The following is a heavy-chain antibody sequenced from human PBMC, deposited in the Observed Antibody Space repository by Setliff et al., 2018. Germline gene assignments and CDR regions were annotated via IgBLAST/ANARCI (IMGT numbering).Heavy chain of an antibody. CDR1: GGSFTNYY. V-gene: IGHV4-34*01. CDR3: ATRTFAVIPHSGLGLDYFYGMDV. D-gene: IGHD2-21*01. J-gene: IGHJ6*02. Sequence: SETLSLTCTVYGGSFTNYYWGWIRQSPGKGLEWIGDIYKGGSTYYNPSLRSRVSMSLDTSKRQVSLNLNSVTAADTGVYYCATRTFAVIPHSGLGLDYFYGMDVWGRGTTVTVSS. CDR2: IYKGGST.